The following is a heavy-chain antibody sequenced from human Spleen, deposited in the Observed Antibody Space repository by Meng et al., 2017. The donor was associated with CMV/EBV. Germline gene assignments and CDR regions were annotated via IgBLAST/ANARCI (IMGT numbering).Heavy chain of an antibody. D-gene: IGHD2-15*01. CDR1: GFTFSNYA. CDR2: IKQDGSEK. Sequence: GGSLRLSCAASGFTFSNYAMSWARQAPGKGLEWVANIKQDGSEKYYVDSVKGRFTISRDNAKNSLYLQMNSLRAEDTAVYYCARDHVGAGDYWGQGTLVTVSS. V-gene: IGHV3-7*01. J-gene: IGHJ4*02. CDR3: ARDHVGAGDY.